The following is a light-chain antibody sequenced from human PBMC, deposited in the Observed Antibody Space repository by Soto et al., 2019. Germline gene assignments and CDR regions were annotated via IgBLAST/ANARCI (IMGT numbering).Light chain of an antibody. J-gene: IGLJ1*01. Sequence: QSMLTQPASVSGSPGQSITISCTGTSSDVGGYNYVSWYQQHPGKAPKLMIYAVTDRPSGVSSRFSGSKSGNTASLTISGLQAEDEADYYCSSYTRSSTLFGTGTKVTVL. CDR3: SSYTRSSTL. CDR2: AVT. CDR1: SSDVGGYNY. V-gene: IGLV2-14*01.